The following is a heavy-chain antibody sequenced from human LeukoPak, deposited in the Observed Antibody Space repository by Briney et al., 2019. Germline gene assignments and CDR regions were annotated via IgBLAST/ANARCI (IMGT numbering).Heavy chain of an antibody. CDR1: GFTFGTHA. CDR2: ISGSGDIT. J-gene: IGHJ4*02. D-gene: IGHD3-10*01. CDR3: AARPGDLAVPFDY. Sequence: GGSLRLSCGASGFTFGTHAMTWVRQAPGKGLEYVSLISGSGDITYYAHSLKDRFTISRDNSKNTLYLQVHSLRAEDTAVYYCAARPGDLAVPFDYWGQGTLVTVSS. V-gene: IGHV3-23*01.